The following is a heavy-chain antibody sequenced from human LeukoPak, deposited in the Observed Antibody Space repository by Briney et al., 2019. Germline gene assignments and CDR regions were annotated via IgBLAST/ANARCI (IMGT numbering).Heavy chain of an antibody. Sequence: SETLSLTCTVSGGSISSYYWSWIRQPPGKGLEWIGEINHSGSTNYNPSLKSRVTISVDTSKNQFSLKLSSVTAADTAVYYCATLKYYYDSSGYYLGVFDYWGQGTLVTVSS. CDR1: GGSISSYY. V-gene: IGHV4-34*01. D-gene: IGHD3-22*01. J-gene: IGHJ4*02. CDR3: ATLKYYYDSSGYYLGVFDY. CDR2: INHSGST.